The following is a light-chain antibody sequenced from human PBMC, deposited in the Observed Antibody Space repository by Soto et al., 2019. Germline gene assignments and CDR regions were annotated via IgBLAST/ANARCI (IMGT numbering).Light chain of an antibody. V-gene: IGKV1-39*01. J-gene: IGKJ4*01. Sequence: DVQMTQSPSSLSASVGDRVTISCRASQNINSYVNWYQQKPGKAPNLLIYATSSLQTGVPSRFSGSGSGTDFTLTVSSLQPEDFATYSCHQSYNIPLTFGGGTKVDIK. CDR3: HQSYNIPLT. CDR2: ATS. CDR1: QNINSY.